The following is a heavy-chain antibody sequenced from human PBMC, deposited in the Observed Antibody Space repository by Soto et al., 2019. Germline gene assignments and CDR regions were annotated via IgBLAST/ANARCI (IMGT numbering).Heavy chain of an antibody. V-gene: IGHV1-69*01. Sequence: QVQLVQSGAEVKKPGSSVKVSCKASGGTFSTYAISWVRQAPGQGLEWMGGIIPIFGTANYAQKFQGIDTIPADETTVYKELSNLRSEDTAVYYCAGESDPLYPRGQGTPV. CDR3: AGESDPLYP. CDR2: IIPIFGTA. J-gene: IGHJ5*02. D-gene: IGHD2-21*02. CDR1: GGTFSTYA.